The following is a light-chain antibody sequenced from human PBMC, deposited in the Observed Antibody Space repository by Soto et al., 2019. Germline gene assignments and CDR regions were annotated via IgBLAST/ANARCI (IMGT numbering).Light chain of an antibody. J-gene: IGKJ5*01. CDR2: EVS. CDR1: QSVLHLTGETF. Sequence: SVRPGPRSSNCGESSQSVLHLTGETFLFWYLQKPGQSPQLLIYEVSTRVSGVPDRFSGSGSGTDFTLDISRVEPDDVVIYSCMQRAQLPRTFGGGTRLEIK. CDR3: MQRAQLPRT. V-gene: IGKV2-29*01.